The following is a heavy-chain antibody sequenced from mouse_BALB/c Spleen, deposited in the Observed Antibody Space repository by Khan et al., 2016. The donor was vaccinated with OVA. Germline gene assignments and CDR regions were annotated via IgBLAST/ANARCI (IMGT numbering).Heavy chain of an antibody. CDR2: ISYSGGT. Sequence: VQLKESGPGLVKPSQSLSLTCTVTGYSITSGYAWNWIRQFPGNKLEWMGYISYSGGTSYNPSLKSRISITRDTSKNQFFLQLNSVTTEDTATYYCARGNYYGYYFDYGGQGTTLTVSS. CDR3: ARGNYYGYYFDY. V-gene: IGHV3-2*02. CDR1: GYSITSGYA. D-gene: IGHD1-1*01. J-gene: IGHJ2*01.